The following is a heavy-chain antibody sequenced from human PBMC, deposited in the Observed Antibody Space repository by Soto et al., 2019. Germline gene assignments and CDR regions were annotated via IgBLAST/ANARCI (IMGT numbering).Heavy chain of an antibody. D-gene: IGHD3-9*01. V-gene: IGHV6-1*01. CDR3: ARAGNYDILTGYWWFDP. Sequence: PSETLCVACAIAWDSVSSNSAAWNWIGQSPSVGLEWLGRTYYRSKWYNDYAVSVKIRITINPETSKNQFSLQLNSVTPEDTAVYYCARAGNYDILTGYWWFDPWGQGTLVTVSS. J-gene: IGHJ5*02. CDR2: TYYRSKWYN. CDR1: WDSVSSNSAA.